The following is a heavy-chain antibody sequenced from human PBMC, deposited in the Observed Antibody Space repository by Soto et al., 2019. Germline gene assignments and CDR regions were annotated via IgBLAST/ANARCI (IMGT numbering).Heavy chain of an antibody. CDR3: ARDRLMATAGTARYYFGLDV. CDR2: IYYSGNT. CDR1: GGSIRSGGYY. V-gene: IGHV4-31*03. D-gene: IGHD5-18*01. J-gene: IGHJ6*02. Sequence: SETLSLTCTVSGGSIRSGGYYWSWVRQNPRKGLEWIGNIYYSGNTYYNPSLKSRLTISVDTSKNQFSLNLSSVTAADTAVYYCARDRLMATAGTARYYFGLDVWGQGTTVTVSS.